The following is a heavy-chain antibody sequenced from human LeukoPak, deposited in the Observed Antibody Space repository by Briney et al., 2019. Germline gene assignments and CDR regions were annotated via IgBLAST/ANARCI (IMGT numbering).Heavy chain of an antibody. CDR3: ARLNPQGPYYYYYGMDV. J-gene: IGHJ6*02. Sequence: ASVKVSCKASGYTFTSYDIKWVRQATGQGLEWMGWMNPNSGNTGYAQKFQGRVTMTRNTSISTAYMELSSLRSEDTAVYYCARLNPQGPYYYYYGMDVWGQGTTVTVSS. CDR2: MNPNSGNT. CDR1: GYTFTSYD. D-gene: IGHD1-14*01. V-gene: IGHV1-8*01.